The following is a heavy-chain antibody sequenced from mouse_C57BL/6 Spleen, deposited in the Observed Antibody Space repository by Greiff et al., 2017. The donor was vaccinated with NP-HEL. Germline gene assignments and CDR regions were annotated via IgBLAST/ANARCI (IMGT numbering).Heavy chain of an antibody. CDR1: GYTFTGYW. Sequence: VQLQQSGAELMKPGASVKLSCKATGYTFTGYWIEWVKQRPGHGLEWIGEILPGSGSTNYNEKFKGKATFTADPSSNTVYMQLSSLTTEDSAIYYCARSLLDYVSSYPYYFDYWGHGPTLTVSS. CDR2: ILPGSGST. J-gene: IGHJ2*01. D-gene: IGHD1-1*01. V-gene: IGHV1-9*01. CDR3: ARSLLDYVSSYPYYFDY.